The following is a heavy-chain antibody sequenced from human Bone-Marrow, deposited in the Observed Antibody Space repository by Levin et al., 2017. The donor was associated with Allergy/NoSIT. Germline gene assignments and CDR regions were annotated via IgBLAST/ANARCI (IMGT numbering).Heavy chain of an antibody. Sequence: SETLSLTCNVSGASITSYYWTWIRQPPGKGLEWIGFVYFSGNTNFNPSLRSRVTISVDTSKNQVSLKLNSVTPADTAVYYCARGVAGKGWGQGVLVSVSS. V-gene: IGHV4-59*01. CDR2: VYFSGNT. CDR3: ARGVAGKG. J-gene: IGHJ4*02. D-gene: IGHD6-19*01. CDR1: GASITSYY.